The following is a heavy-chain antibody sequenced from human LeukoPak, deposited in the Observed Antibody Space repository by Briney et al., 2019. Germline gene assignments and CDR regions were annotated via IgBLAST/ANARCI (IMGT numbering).Heavy chain of an antibody. Sequence: PGGSLRLSCAASGFTFSSYSMNWVRQAPGKGLEWVSVISGSGGSTNYADSVRGRFTISRDNSKNTLYLQMNSLRVEDTAVYFCARDPGAFPYFFDCWGQGTLVTVSS. CDR3: ARDPGAFPYFFDC. J-gene: IGHJ4*02. CDR2: ISGSGGST. D-gene: IGHD4/OR15-4a*01. V-gene: IGHV3-23*01. CDR1: GFTFSSYS.